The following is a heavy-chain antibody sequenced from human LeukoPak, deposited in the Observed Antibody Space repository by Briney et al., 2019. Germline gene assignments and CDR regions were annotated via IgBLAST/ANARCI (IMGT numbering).Heavy chain of an antibody. CDR2: ISGSGDNT. Sequence: GGSLRLSCAVSGFTFSSYAMSWVRQAPGKGLEWVSTISGSGDNTYSADSVRGRFTISRDNSKDTLYLQMKSLRAEDTAIYYCAKVSWANYFDFWGEGTLVTVSS. CDR1: GFTFSSYA. J-gene: IGHJ4*02. CDR3: AKVSWANYFDF. V-gene: IGHV3-23*01. D-gene: IGHD6-13*01.